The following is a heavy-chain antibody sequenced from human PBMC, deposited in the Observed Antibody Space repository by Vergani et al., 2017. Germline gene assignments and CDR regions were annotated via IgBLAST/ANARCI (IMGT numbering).Heavy chain of an antibody. J-gene: IGHJ6*02. V-gene: IGHV4-59*01. CDR1: GGSISSYY. CDR2: INHSGST. CDR3: ARDRADFWRHYGMDV. D-gene: IGHD3-3*01. Sequence: QVQLQESGPGLVKPSETLSLTCTVSGGSISSYYWSWIRQPPGKGLEWIGEINHSGSTNYNPSLKSRVTISVDTSKNQFSLKLSSVTAADTAVYYCARDRADFWRHYGMDVWGQGP.